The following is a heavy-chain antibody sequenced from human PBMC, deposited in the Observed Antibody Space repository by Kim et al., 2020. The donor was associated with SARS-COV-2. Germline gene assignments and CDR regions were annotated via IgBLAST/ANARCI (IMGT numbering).Heavy chain of an antibody. D-gene: IGHD5-12*01. Sequence: GSTNYNPALKSRVTISVDTSKNQFSLKLSSVTAADTAVYYCARGTWIIDYWGQGTLVTVSS. CDR2: GST. J-gene: IGHJ4*02. CDR3: ARGTWIIDY. V-gene: IGHV4-34*01.